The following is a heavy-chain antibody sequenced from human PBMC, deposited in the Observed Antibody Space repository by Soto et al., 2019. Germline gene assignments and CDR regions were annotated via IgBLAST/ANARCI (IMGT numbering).Heavy chain of an antibody. Sequence: PSETLSLTCTVSGASITTYYWSWIRQPPGKGLEWIGYIYHSGSTDYNPSLKSRVTISLDTSKNQFSLKLSSVTAADTAVYYCARVLMYYYDSSGYYYYDYYGMDVWGQGTTVTVSS. J-gene: IGHJ6*02. V-gene: IGHV4-59*12. CDR1: GASITTYY. D-gene: IGHD3-22*01. CDR2: IYHSGST. CDR3: ARVLMYYYDSSGYYYYDYYGMDV.